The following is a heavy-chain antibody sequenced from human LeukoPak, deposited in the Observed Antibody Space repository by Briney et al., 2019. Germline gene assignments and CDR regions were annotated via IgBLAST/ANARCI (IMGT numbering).Heavy chain of an antibody. J-gene: IGHJ4*02. CDR2: ITDSGGNT. Sequence: GGSLGLSCTASGFTFSTYAMSWIRQAPGKGLEWVSAITDSGGNTYYAAPVKGRFTISRDNSKNTLYLQMNSLRAEDTAVYYCARAGHCTNGICYTADFDYWGQGSLVTVSS. CDR3: ARAGHCTNGICYTADFDY. V-gene: IGHV3-23*01. CDR1: GFTFSTYA. D-gene: IGHD2-8*01.